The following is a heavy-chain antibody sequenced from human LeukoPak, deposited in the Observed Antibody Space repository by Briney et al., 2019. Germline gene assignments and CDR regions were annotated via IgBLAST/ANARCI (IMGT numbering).Heavy chain of an antibody. CDR3: ARAEMATIPLFDY. CDR2: ICTSGST. D-gene: IGHD5-24*01. Sequence: PSQTLSLTCTVSGGSISSGSYCWSWIRQPAGKGLEWIGRICTSGSTNYNPSLKSRVTISVDTSKDQFSLKLSSVTAADTAVYYCARAEMATIPLFDYWGQGTLVTVSS. CDR1: GGSISSGSYC. V-gene: IGHV4-61*02. J-gene: IGHJ4*02.